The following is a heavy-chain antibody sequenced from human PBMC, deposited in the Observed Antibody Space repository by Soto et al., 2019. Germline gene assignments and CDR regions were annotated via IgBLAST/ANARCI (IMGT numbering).Heavy chain of an antibody. J-gene: IGHJ6*02. CDR2: IYHSGTT. Sequence: SETLSLTCTVSGGSISSYYWSWIRQPPGKGLEWIGYIYHSGTTYYNPSLKSRVTISVDRSKNQFSLKLSSVTAADTAVYYCASGTEVSPSWDVWGQGTTVTVSS. D-gene: IGHD1-26*01. CDR1: GGSISSYY. V-gene: IGHV4-59*12. CDR3: ASGTEVSPSWDV.